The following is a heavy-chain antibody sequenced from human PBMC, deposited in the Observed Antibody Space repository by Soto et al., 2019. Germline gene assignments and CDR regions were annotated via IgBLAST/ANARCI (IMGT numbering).Heavy chain of an antibody. CDR1: GGSIKSGDHY. D-gene: IGHD2-15*01. Sequence: PSETLSLTCSVSGGSIKSGDHYWSWIRQPPGKGLEWIGYIYYRGSTYYNPSLKSRVIISVDTSKNQFSLNLTSLTAADPAVYFCARDLVDCALDEVCQYYGMDVWGQGTTVTVSS. V-gene: IGHV4-30-4*01. CDR3: ARDLVDCALDEVCQYYGMDV. J-gene: IGHJ6*02. CDR2: IYYRGST.